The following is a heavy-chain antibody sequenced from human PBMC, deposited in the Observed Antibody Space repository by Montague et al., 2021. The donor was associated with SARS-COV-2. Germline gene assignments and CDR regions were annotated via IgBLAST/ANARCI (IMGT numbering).Heavy chain of an antibody. CDR1: GGSFSGYY. V-gene: IGHV4-34*01. D-gene: IGHD5-18*01. CDR2: INHSGST. Sequence: SETLSLTCAVYGGSFSGYYWSWIRQPPGKGLEWIGEINHSGSTNSNPSLKSPVTISVDTSKNQFSLNLSSVTAADTAVYYCARGRGIQLWFNYYYYMDVWGKGTTVTVSS. CDR3: ARGRGIQLWFNYYYYMDV. J-gene: IGHJ6*03.